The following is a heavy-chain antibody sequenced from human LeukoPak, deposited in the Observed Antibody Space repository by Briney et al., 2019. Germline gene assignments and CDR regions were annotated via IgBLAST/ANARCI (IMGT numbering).Heavy chain of an antibody. CDR1: GASISSGPYY. CDR2: VYTSGNT. D-gene: IGHD1-26*01. V-gene: IGHV4-61*02. CDR3: ARGEKWDLHAFDF. Sequence: SETLSLTCTVSGASISSGPYYWTWIRQPAGKGLEWIGRVYTSGNTNYNPSLKSRITISVDTSKNQFSLKLTSVTAADTALYYCARGEKWDLHAFDFWGQGTMVTVSS. J-gene: IGHJ3*01.